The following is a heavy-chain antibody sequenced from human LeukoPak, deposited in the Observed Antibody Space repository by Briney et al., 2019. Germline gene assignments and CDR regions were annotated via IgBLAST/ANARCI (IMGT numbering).Heavy chain of an antibody. CDR2: IYPGDSDT. CDR1: GYSFTSYW. D-gene: IGHD2-15*01. V-gene: IGHV5-51*01. J-gene: IGHJ5*02. Sequence: ESLKISCKGSGYSFTSYWIGWVRQMPGKGLEWMGIIYPGDSDTRYSPSFQGQVTISADKSISTAYLQWSSLKASDTAMYYCARRPGYCSGGSCYSSNWFDPWGQGTLVTVSS. CDR3: ARRPGYCSGGSCYSSNWFDP.